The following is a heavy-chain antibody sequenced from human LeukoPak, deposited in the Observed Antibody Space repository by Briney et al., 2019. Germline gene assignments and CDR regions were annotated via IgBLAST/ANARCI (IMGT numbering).Heavy chain of an antibody. J-gene: IGHJ4*02. CDR1: VGSISSYY. V-gene: IGHV4-59*08. Sequence: SETLSLTCTVSVGSISSYYWSWIRQPPGKGLEWIGYIYYSGSTNYNPSLKSRVTISVDTSKNQFSLKLSSVTAADTAVYYCARSGVESGYCTHFDYWGQGTLVTVAS. CDR3: ARSGVESGYCTHFDY. D-gene: IGHD3-3*01. CDR2: IYYSGST.